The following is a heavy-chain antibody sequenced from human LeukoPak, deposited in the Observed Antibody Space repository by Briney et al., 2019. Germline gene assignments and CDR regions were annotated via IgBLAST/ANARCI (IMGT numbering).Heavy chain of an antibody. D-gene: IGHD3-16*01. J-gene: IGHJ3*02. CDR1: GDSITSGSYY. V-gene: IGHV4-61*02. Sequence: SETLSLTCTVSGDSITSGSYYWSWIRQPAGKGLEWIGRIYTTGSTSYNPSLKSRVTISLDMSKNQFSLKLSSVTAADTAVYYCAGFVFGGPISPFDIWGQGTVVTVSS. CDR3: AGFVFGGPISPFDI. CDR2: IYTTGST.